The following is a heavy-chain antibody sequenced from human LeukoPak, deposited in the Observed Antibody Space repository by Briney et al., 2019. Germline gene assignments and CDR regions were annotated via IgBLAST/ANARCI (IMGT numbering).Heavy chain of an antibody. V-gene: IGHV3-73*01. J-gene: IGHJ6*03. CDR3: TRTSIVVVPAAIPGDYYMDV. CDR2: IRSKANSYAT. Sequence: GGSLKLSCAASGFTFSGSAKHWVRQASGKGLEWVGRIRSKANSYATAYAASVKGRFTISRDDSKNTAYLQMNSLKTEDTAVYYCTRTSIVVVPAAIPGDYYMDVWGKGTTVTVSS. CDR1: GFTFSGSA. D-gene: IGHD2-2*01.